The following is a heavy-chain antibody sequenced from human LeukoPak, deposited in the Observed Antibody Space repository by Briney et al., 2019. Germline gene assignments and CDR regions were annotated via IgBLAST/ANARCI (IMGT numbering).Heavy chain of an antibody. V-gene: IGHV4-59*01. CDR2: IYYSGST. J-gene: IGHJ3*02. CDR3: ARIAVAGWGAFDI. D-gene: IGHD6-19*01. Sequence: PSETLSLTCAVYGGSFSGYYWSWIRQPPGKGLEWIGYIYYSGSTNYNPSLKSRVTISVDTSKNQFSLKLSSVTAADTAVYYCARIAVAGWGAFDIWGQGTMVTVSS. CDR1: GGSFSGYY.